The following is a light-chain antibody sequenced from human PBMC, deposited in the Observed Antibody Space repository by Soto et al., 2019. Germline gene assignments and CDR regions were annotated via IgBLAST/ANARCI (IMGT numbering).Light chain of an antibody. CDR2: DVS. CDR3: SSYTTSSPWV. CDR1: SSEVGGYDY. V-gene: IGLV2-14*01. Sequence: QSVLTQPASGSGSPGQSITISCTGTSSEVGGYDYVSWYQQHPGKAPKLMIYDVSNRPSGVSNRFSGSKSGNTASLTISGLQAEDEADYYCSSYTTSSPWVFGGGTKVTVL. J-gene: IGLJ3*02.